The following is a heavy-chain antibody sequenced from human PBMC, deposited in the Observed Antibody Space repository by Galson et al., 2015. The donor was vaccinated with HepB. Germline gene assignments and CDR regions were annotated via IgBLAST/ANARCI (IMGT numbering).Heavy chain of an antibody. D-gene: IGHD2-2*01. CDR3: ARDGGYCSTTSCYSAWFDS. V-gene: IGHV1-18*04. J-gene: IGHJ5*01. CDR1: GYTFTTYG. Sequence: SVKVSCKASGYTFTTYGINWVRQAPGQELEWMGWISAYNGKTNYAQKLQGRVTMTTDTSTSTAYMELRSLRSDDTAVYYCARDGGYCSTTSCYSAWFDSWGQGTLVTVSS. CDR2: ISAYNGKT.